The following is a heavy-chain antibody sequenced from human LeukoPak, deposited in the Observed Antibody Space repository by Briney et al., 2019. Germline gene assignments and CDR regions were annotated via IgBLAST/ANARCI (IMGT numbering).Heavy chain of an antibody. D-gene: IGHD6-13*01. Sequence: GGSLRLSCAASGFTFSGYSMIWVRQAPGKGLEWIAYIHSSSGTIYYADSEKGRFTISRDNAKNSLYLKMNSLRDEDTAVYYCARAPAYYSTWNGVNYWGQGTQVTVSS. CDR2: IHSSSGTI. CDR3: ARAPAYYSTWNGVNY. CDR1: GFTFSGYS. V-gene: IGHV3-48*02. J-gene: IGHJ4*02.